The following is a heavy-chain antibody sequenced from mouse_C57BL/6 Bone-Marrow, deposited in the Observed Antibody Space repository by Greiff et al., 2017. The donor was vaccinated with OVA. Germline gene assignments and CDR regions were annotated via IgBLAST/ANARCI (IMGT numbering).Heavy chain of an antibody. CDR3: ARDWDVGDFDY. CDR2: INPGSGGT. V-gene: IGHV1-54*01. J-gene: IGHJ2*01. D-gene: IGHD4-1*01. CDR1: GYAFTNYL. Sequence: QVQLKQSGAELVRPGTSVKVSCKASGYAFTNYLIEWVKQRPGQGLEWIGVINPGSGGTNYNEKFKGKATLTADKSSSTAYMQLSSLTSEDSAVYFCARDWDVGDFDYWGQGTTLTVSS.